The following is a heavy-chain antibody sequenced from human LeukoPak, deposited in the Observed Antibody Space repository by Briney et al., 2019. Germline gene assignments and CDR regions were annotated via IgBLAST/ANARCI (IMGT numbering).Heavy chain of an antibody. D-gene: IGHD2/OR15-2a*01. V-gene: IGHV3-53*01. J-gene: IGHJ4*02. Sequence: GGSLRLSCAASGFTVSSNYMSWVRQAPGKGLEWVSVIYSGGSTYYADSVKGRFTISRDNSKNTLYLQMNSLRAEDTAVYYCAKEAPFPIFDYWGQGTLVTVSS. CDR3: AKEAPFPIFDY. CDR1: GFTVSSNY. CDR2: IYSGGST.